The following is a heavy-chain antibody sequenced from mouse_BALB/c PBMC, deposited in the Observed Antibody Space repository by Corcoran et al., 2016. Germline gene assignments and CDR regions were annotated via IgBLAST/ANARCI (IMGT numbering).Heavy chain of an antibody. CDR3: ARGYGNYYFDY. J-gene: IGHJ2*01. V-gene: IGHV1-84*02. D-gene: IGHD2-10*02. Sequence: QIQLQQSGPELVKPGASVRISFKASGYTFTDYFINWVKQKPGQGLEWIGWIYPGSGNIKYNEKFKGKATLTVDTSSSTAYMQLSSLTSEDTAVYFCARGYGNYYFDYWGQGTTLTVSS. CDR1: GYTFTDYF. CDR2: IYPGSGNI.